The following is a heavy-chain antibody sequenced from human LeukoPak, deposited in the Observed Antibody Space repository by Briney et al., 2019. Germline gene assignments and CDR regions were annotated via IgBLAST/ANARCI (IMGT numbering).Heavy chain of an antibody. Sequence: SETLSLTCTVSGGSMSSYYWSWIRQPPGKGLEWIAYIYYSGITNYNPSLKSRVTISVNTSKNQFSLKLSSVTAADTAVYYCARHLSGAHTAFDYWGQGNLVTVSS. CDR3: ARHLSGAHTAFDY. J-gene: IGHJ4*02. V-gene: IGHV4-59*08. D-gene: IGHD1-26*01. CDR2: IYYSGIT. CDR1: GGSMSSYY.